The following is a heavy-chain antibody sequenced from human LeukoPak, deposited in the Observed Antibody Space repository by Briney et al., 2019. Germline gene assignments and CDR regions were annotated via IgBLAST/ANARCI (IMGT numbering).Heavy chain of an antibody. CDR3: ARVLTVGYSSDRASPIYFDY. Sequence: GGSLRLSCAASGFTFSSYWMSWVRQAPGKGLQWVAGIKPDGTEKYYVDSVKGRFTISRDNAKNSLYLQMNSLRAEDTAVYYCARVLTVGYSSDRASPIYFDYWGQGTLVTVSS. CDR2: IKPDGTEK. J-gene: IGHJ4*02. CDR1: GFTFSSYW. D-gene: IGHD6-19*01. V-gene: IGHV3-7*01.